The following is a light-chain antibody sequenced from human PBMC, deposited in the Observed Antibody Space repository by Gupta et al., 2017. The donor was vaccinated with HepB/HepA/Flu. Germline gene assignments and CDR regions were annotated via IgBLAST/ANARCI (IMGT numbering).Light chain of an antibody. CDR3: QQYDDWPLT. CDR1: RTVSRN. V-gene: IGKV3-15*01. Sequence: EIVMTQSPATLSVSPGEGATLSCRAGRTVSRNLAWYQQRPGQAPRLLIYAASTRATGIPARFSGSGSGTEFTLTISSLQSEDFAVYYCQQYDDWPLTFAGGTKVEIK. J-gene: IGKJ4*01. CDR2: AAS.